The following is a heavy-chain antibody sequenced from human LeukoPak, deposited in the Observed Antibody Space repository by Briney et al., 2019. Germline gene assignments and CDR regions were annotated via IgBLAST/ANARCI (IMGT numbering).Heavy chain of an antibody. V-gene: IGHV5-51*01. CDR2: IYPGDSDT. D-gene: IGHD6-13*01. Sequence: GESLKISCKGSGYSFTSYWIGWVRQMPGKGLEWMGIIYPGDSDTRYSPSFQGQVTISADKSISTAYLQWSSLKASDTAMYYCARHGSIAAAGTDEYYYYMDVWGKGTTVTVSS. CDR1: GYSFTSYW. CDR3: ARHGSIAAAGTDEYYYYMDV. J-gene: IGHJ6*03.